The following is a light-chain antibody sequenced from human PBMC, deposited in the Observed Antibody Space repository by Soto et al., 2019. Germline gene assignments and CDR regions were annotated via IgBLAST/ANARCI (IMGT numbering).Light chain of an antibody. CDR3: SSYTSSTTRV. J-gene: IGLJ3*02. CDR1: SSDVGGYNY. CDR2: EVS. Sequence: QSVLTQPASVCGSPGQSITISCTGSSSDVGGYNYVSWYQHHPGKAPKLLIFEVSNRPSGVSHRFSGSKSGNTASLTISGLQAEDEADYYCSSYTSSTTRVFGGGTKLTVL. V-gene: IGLV2-14*01.